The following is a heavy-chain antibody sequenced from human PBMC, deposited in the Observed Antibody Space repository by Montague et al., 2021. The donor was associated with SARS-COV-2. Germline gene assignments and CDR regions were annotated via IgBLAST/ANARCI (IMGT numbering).Heavy chain of an antibody. CDR2: IYLSGGT. CDR1: GGSISSGSYY. D-gene: IGHD5-12*01. J-gene: IGHJ4*02. CDR3: VSTVVAPVDYFDY. Sequence: SETLSLTCSVHGGSISSGSYYWGWIRLPPGKGLEWLGSIYLSGGTTHNHSLESRAVLSVDRSRNQFYLNLSSVTAADTAVYYCVSTVVAPVDYFDYWGQGTQVTVSS. V-gene: IGHV4-39*03.